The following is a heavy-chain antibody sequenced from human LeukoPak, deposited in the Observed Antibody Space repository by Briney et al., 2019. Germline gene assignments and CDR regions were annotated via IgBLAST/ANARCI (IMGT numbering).Heavy chain of an antibody. D-gene: IGHD5-18*01. Sequence: ASVKVSCKTSGYNFNRYTITWVRQAPGQGLEWMGWVSTSNGDTNYAEKFQGRVTMTTETVTKTAYMELRRLRSGDTAMYFCARVSDTSMVTPGFDSWGQGTLVTVSP. V-gene: IGHV1-18*01. CDR1: GYNFNRYT. J-gene: IGHJ4*02. CDR2: VSTSNGDT. CDR3: ARVSDTSMVTPGFDS.